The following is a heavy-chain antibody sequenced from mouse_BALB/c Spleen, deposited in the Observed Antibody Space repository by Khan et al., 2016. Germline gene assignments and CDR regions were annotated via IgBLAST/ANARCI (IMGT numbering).Heavy chain of an antibody. CDR2: INPDSSTI. CDR1: GFDFSRYW. Sequence: EVKLLESGGGLVQPGGSLKLSCAASGFDFSRYWMSWVRQAPGKGLEWIGEINPDSSTINYTPSLKDKFIISRDNAKNTLYLQMSKVSSENTALYYCARLHYYGRFAYWGQGTLVTVSA. CDR3: ARLHYYGRFAY. J-gene: IGHJ3*01. V-gene: IGHV4-1*02. D-gene: IGHD1-2*01.